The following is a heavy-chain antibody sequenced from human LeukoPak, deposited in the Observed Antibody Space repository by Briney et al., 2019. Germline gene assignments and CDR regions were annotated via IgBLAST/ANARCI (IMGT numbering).Heavy chain of an antibody. Sequence: PGGSLRLSCAASGFTFSSYAMSWVRQAPGKGLEWVSVIYSGGSTYYADSVKGRFTISRDNSKNTLYLQMNSLRAEDTAVYYCASQTTTDDSSGYSYYYYYMDVWGKGTTVTVSS. V-gene: IGHV3-66*02. CDR2: IYSGGST. D-gene: IGHD3-22*01. J-gene: IGHJ6*03. CDR1: GFTFSSYA. CDR3: ASQTTTDDSSGYSYYYYYMDV.